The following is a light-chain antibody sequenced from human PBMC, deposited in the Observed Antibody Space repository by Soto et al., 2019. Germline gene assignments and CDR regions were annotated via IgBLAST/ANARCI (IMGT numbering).Light chain of an antibody. CDR1: QSISTY. CDR3: QQSYSTPHT. J-gene: IGKJ2*01. Sequence: DIQMTQSPSSLSASVGDRVTITCRASQSISTYLNWYQQKPGKAPNLLIYAASTLHTGVPSRFSGSGSGTDFTLTISSLQPEDFATYYCQQSYSTPHTFGQGTQLEIK. V-gene: IGKV1-39*01. CDR2: AAS.